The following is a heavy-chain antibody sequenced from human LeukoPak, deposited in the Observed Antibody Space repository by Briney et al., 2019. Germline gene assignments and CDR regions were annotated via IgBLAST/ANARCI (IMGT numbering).Heavy chain of an antibody. CDR3: VRVGNRDQDYYYSYMDV. Sequence: GGSLTLSCAASGFTFGDYYMSWIRQAPGKGLEWVSYISSRSGAAIYYADSVKGRFTISRDNAQNSLYLQMDSLRAEDTASYYCVRVGNRDQDYYYSYMDVWGRGTTVTVSS. J-gene: IGHJ6*03. V-gene: IGHV3-11*01. CDR1: GFTFGDYY. D-gene: IGHD5-24*01. CDR2: ISSRSGAAI.